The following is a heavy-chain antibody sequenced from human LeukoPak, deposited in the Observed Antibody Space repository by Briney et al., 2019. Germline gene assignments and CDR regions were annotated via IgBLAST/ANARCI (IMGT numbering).Heavy chain of an antibody. V-gene: IGHV3-48*02. Sequence: GGSLRLSCAASGFSFISENMNWVRQDPQKGLEWLSFIGSSGSPIVYADSVKGRFISSRDNAKNSVFLEMNSLRDDDTGVYYCARGFGSSWFYGWGQGTLVTVSS. CDR1: GFSFISEN. D-gene: IGHD6-13*01. CDR2: IGSSGSPI. CDR3: ARGFGSSWFYG. J-gene: IGHJ4*02.